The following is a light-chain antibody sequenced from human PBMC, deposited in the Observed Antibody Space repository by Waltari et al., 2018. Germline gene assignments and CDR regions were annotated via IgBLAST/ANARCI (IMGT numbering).Light chain of an antibody. CDR2: EDN. V-gene: IGLV6-57*03. CDR1: SGSIASNY. Sequence: NFMLTQPHSVSESPGKTVTISCTRSSGSIASNYVPWYQQRPGSAPTTGIYEDNQRPAGVPDRFSGFSDSSSNSASLTISGLKTEDEADYYCQSYDSSNPVVFGGGTKLTVL. J-gene: IGLJ2*01. CDR3: QSYDSSNPVV.